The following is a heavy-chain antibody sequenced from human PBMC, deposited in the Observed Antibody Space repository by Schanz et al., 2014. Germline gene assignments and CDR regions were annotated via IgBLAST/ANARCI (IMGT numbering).Heavy chain of an antibody. CDR3: ARGHHPHGITVAARGFDP. Sequence: QVQLQESGPGLVKPSQTLSLTCTVSGDSISSGGYYWSWIRQHPGKGLEWIGYISYSGVTYYNPSLKSRVTISMHTSKNQFSLKLSSATAADTAVYYCARGHHPHGITVAARGFDPWGQGTLVTVSS. D-gene: IGHD6-19*01. CDR2: ISYSGVT. V-gene: IGHV4-31*03. J-gene: IGHJ5*02. CDR1: GDSISSGGYY.